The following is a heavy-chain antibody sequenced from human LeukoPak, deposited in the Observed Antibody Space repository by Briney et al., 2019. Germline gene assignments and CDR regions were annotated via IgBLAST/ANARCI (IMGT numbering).Heavy chain of an antibody. D-gene: IGHD5-12*01. J-gene: IGHJ4*02. CDR2: ISAYNGNT. CDR3: ARDGGYSGYDYLALDY. V-gene: IGHV1-18*01. CDR1: GYTFTSYG. Sequence: GASVKVSCKASGYTFTSYGISWVRQAPGQGLEWMGWISAYNGNTNYAQKLQGRVTMTTDTFTSTAYMEPRSLRSDDTAVYYCARDGGYSGYDYLALDYWGQGTLVTVSS.